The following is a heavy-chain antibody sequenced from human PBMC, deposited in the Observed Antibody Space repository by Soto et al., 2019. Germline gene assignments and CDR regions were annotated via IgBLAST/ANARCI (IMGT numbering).Heavy chain of an antibody. CDR2: SYYTGSS. Sequence: SETLSLTCTVSGGSISSGGYYWSWIRQHPGKGLEWVGYSYYTGSSDYNPSLKSRVTISVDASKNQLSLRLASVTAADTAVYYCAGDLRGYSRYYYLDYWGQGIPVTVSS. V-gene: IGHV4-31*03. CDR1: GGSISSGGYY. CDR3: AGDLRGYSRYYYLDY. J-gene: IGHJ4*02. D-gene: IGHD5-12*01.